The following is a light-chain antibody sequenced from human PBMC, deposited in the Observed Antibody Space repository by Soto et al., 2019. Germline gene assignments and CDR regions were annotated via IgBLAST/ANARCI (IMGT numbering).Light chain of an antibody. CDR1: QSVSSN. J-gene: IGKJ4*01. CDR2: GAS. Sequence: EIVMTQSPGTLSVSPGERATLSSGASQSVSSNLAWYQQKPGQAPRLLIHGASSRATGIPDRFSGSGSGTDFTLTISRLEPEDFAVYYCQQYGSSPPLTFGGGTKVEIK. CDR3: QQYGSSPPLT. V-gene: IGKV3-20*01.